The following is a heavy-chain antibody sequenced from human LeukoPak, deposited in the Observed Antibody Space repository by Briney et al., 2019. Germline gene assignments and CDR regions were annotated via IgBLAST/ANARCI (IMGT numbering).Heavy chain of an antibody. CDR1: GGTFSSYA. CDR3: ATGGHVRVYDSSAYYGHY. CDR2: IIPIFGTA. V-gene: IGHV1-69*06. J-gene: IGHJ4*02. D-gene: IGHD3-22*01. Sequence: SVKVSCKASGGTFSSYAISWVRQAPGQGLEWMGGIIPIFGTANYAQKFQGRVTITADKSTSTAYMELSSLRSEDTAVYYCATGGHVRVYDSSAYYGHYWGQGTLVTVSS.